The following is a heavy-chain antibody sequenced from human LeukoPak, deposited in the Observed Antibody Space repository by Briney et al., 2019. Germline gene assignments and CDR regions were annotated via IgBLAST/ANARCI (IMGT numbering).Heavy chain of an antibody. V-gene: IGHV1-69*04. Sequence: ASVKVSCKASGGTFSSYAISWVRQAPGQGLEWMGRIIPILGIANYAQKLQGRVTITADKSTSTAYMELSSLRSEDTAVYYCASEGSGSSGYYFPYYWGQGTLVTVSS. CDR3: ASEGSGSSGYYFPYY. CDR2: IIPILGIA. CDR1: GGTFSSYA. J-gene: IGHJ4*02. D-gene: IGHD3-22*01.